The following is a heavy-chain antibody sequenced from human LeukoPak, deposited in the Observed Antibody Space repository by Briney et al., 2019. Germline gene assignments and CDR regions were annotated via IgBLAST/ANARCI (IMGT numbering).Heavy chain of an antibody. CDR3: ARVLRLGINYYFDY. J-gene: IGHJ4*02. V-gene: IGHV4-4*07. CDR2: IYTSGST. Sequence: SETLSLTCTVSGGSISSYYWSWIRQPAGKGLEWIWRIYTSGSTNYNPSLKSRVTMSVDTSKNQFSLKLSSVTAADTAVYYCARVLRLGINYYFDYWGQGTLVTVSS. D-gene: IGHD3-3*01. CDR1: GGSISSYY.